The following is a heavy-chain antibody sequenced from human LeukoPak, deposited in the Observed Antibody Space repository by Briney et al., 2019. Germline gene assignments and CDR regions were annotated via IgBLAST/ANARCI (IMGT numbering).Heavy chain of an antibody. CDR1: GFTYVDYA. CDR2: IRGKGSGGTT. CDR3: TRVDTDTFDY. Sequence: PGGSLRLSCTASGFTYVDYALSWVRQAPGKGLEWVGFIRGKGSGGTTEYAASVTGRFTISRDDSKSIAYLQMNSLKTEDTAVYYCTRVDTDTFDYWGQGTLVTVPS. D-gene: IGHD5-18*01. J-gene: IGHJ4*02. V-gene: IGHV3-49*04.